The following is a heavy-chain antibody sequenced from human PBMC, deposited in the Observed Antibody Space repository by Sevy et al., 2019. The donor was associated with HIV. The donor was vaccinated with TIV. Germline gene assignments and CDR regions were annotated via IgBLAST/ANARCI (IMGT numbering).Heavy chain of an antibody. J-gene: IGHJ6*03. CDR3: IRGVVVITKYYYYYIDV. D-gene: IGHD2-21*01. V-gene: IGHV3-15*01. Sequence: GGSLRLSCAASGFTFSNAWMSWVRQAPGKGLEWVGHIKSKTNGGTTDYAAPVKGRFTISRDDSKNTLYLQMNSLKTEDTAVYYSIRGVVVITKYYYYYIDVWGKGTTVTVSS. CDR1: GFTFSNAW. CDR2: IKSKTNGGTT.